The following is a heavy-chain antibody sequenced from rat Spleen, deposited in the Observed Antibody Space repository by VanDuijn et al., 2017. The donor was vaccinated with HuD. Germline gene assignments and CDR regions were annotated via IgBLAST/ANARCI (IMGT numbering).Heavy chain of an antibody. J-gene: IGHJ2*01. Sequence: EVQLVESGGGLVQPGRSLKLSCVASGFTFNNYWMTWIRQAPGKGLEWVASITNTGGSTYYPDSVKGRFTISRDNAKSTLYLQMNSLRSEDTATYYCTRDYVYYGLSPFDYWGQGVMVTVSS. D-gene: IGHD1-6*01. CDR1: GFTFNNYW. V-gene: IGHV5-31*01. CDR3: TRDYVYYGLSPFDY. CDR2: ITNTGGST.